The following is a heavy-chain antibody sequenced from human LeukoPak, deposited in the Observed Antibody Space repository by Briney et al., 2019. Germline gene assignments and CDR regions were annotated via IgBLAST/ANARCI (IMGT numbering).Heavy chain of an antibody. CDR1: GGSIHSGDYY. Sequence: PSQTLSLTCTVSGGSIHSGDYYWSWVRQPPGKGPEWIWYNYYNGSTYYNPSLKSRVTISVDTSKNQFSLKLSSVTAADTAVYYCARGGDIVVVPAAPHYYGMDVWGKGTTVTVSS. CDR3: ARGGDIVVVPAAPHYYGMDV. V-gene: IGHV4-30-4*01. D-gene: IGHD2-2*01. CDR2: NYYNGST. J-gene: IGHJ6*04.